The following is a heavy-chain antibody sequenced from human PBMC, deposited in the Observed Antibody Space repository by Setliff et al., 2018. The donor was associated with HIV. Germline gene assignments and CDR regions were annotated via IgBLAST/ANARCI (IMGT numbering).Heavy chain of an antibody. V-gene: IGHV1-18*01. CDR2: ISAYNGNT. CDR1: GYNFINYG. Sequence: ASVKVSCKASGYNFINYGISWVRQAPGQGLEWMGWISAYNGNTDYAPRLLGRVTMTTDTFTSTAYMELRSLSSDDTAVYYCARARLQGIVTAVGPRDNCLDPWDQGTRITVSS. D-gene: IGHD1-26*01. CDR3: ARARLQGIVTAVGPRDNCLDP. J-gene: IGHJ5*02.